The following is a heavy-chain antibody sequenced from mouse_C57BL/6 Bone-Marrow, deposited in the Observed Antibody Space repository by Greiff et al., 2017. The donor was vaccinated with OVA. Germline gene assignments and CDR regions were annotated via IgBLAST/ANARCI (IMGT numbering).Heavy chain of an antibody. D-gene: IGHD2-4*01. CDR3: ARYDYDGGFAY. CDR1: EYEFPTHD. Sequence: DVKLVESGGGLVQPGESLKLSCESNEYEFPTHDMSWVRKTPEKRLELVAAINSDGGSTYYPDTMERRFIISRDNTKKTLYLQMSSLRSEDTSLYYCARYDYDGGFAYWGQGTLVTVSA. J-gene: IGHJ3*01. V-gene: IGHV5-2*01. CDR2: INSDGGST.